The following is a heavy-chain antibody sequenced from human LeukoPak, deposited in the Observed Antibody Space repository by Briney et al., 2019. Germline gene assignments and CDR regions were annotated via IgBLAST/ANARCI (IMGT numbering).Heavy chain of an antibody. D-gene: IGHD3-16*02. CDR3: ARDREGDYIWGSYRPDWFDP. J-gene: IGHJ5*02. CDR1: GFTFNTYT. Sequence: GGPLRLSCAASGFTFNTYTMNWVRQAPGKGLEWVSSISSSGFYIYYADSVKGRFTISRDNAKNSLYLQMNSLRAEDTAVYYCARDREGDYIWGSYRPDWFDPWGQGTLVTVSS. CDR2: ISSSGFYI. V-gene: IGHV3-21*01.